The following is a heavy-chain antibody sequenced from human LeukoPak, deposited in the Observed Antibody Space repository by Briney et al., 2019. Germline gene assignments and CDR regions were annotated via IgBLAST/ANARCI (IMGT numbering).Heavy chain of an antibody. CDR1: GFTFSSYA. J-gene: IGHJ4*02. CDR3: ASVRSYYDSSGYPTLFDY. V-gene: IGHV3-30*04. CDR2: ISYDGSNK. Sequence: GGSLRLSCAASGFTFSSYAMHWVRQAPGKGLEWVAAISYDGSNKYYADSVKGRFTISRDNSKNTLYLQMNSLRAEDTAVYYCASVRSYYDSSGYPTLFDYCGRGTLVTVSS. D-gene: IGHD3-22*01.